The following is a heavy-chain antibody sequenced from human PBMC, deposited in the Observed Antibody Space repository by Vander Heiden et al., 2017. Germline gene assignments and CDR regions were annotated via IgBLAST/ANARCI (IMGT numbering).Heavy chain of an antibody. Sequence: EVQLLESGGGLVQPGGSLRLSCAASGFTFSSYAMSWVRQAPGKGLEWVSAISGSGGSTYYADSVKGRFTISRDNSKNTLYLQMNRLRAEETAVYYCAKDISNYDFVAAFDYWGQGTLVTVSS. CDR3: AKDISNYDFVAAFDY. V-gene: IGHV3-23*01. CDR1: GFTFSSYA. J-gene: IGHJ4*02. CDR2: ISGSGGST. D-gene: IGHD3-3*01.